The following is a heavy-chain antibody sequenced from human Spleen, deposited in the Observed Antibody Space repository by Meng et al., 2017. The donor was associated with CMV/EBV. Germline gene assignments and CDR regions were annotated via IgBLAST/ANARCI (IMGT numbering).Heavy chain of an antibody. CDR2: IYYSGST. CDR1: GDSISSSSFY. CDR3: ARVKDYCSSTTCYGPDY. V-gene: IGHV4-39*07. D-gene: IGHD2-2*01. J-gene: IGHJ4*02. Sequence: SETLSLTFTVSGDSISSSSFYWGWIRQPPGKGLEWIGTIYYSGSTSHNPSLKSRVTISLDTSKNQFSLKLSSVTAADTAVYYCARVKDYCSSTTCYGPDYWGQGTLVTVSS.